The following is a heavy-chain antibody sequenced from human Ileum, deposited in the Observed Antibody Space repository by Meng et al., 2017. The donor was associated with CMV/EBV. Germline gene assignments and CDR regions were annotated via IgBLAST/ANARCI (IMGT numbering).Heavy chain of an antibody. J-gene: IGHJ3*02. V-gene: IGHV3-21*01. CDR3: VRDGTLGRGAFDM. Sequence: GGSLRLSCAASGFTFNNYAMNWVRQAPGKGLEWVSSISASGGNTYYADSVKGRFIISRDNAKSSLYLQMNSLRAEDTAVYYCVRDGTLGRGAFDMWGQGTMVTVSS. CDR2: ISASGGNT. D-gene: IGHD1-1*01. CDR1: GFTFNNYA.